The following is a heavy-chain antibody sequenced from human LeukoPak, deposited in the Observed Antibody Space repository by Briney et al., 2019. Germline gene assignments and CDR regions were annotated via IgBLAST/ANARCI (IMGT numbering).Heavy chain of an antibody. J-gene: IGHJ4*02. D-gene: IGHD4-17*01. CDR3: ARGGNTVTSLFDY. CDR2: IIPIFGTA. Sequence: SVKVSCKASGGTFSSYAISWARQAPGQGLEWMGGIIPIFGTANYAQKFQGRVTITADKSTSTAYMELSSLRSEDTAVYYCARGGNTVTSLFDYWGQGTLVTVSS. V-gene: IGHV1-69*06. CDR1: GGTFSSYA.